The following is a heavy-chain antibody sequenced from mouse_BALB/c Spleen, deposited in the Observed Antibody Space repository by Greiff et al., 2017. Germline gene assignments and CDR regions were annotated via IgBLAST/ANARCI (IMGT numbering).Heavy chain of an antibody. CDR3: ARVHYDSEVFPYFDY. CDR1: GFTFSSYA. CDR2: ISSGGSYT. J-gene: IGHJ2*01. D-gene: IGHD1-1*01. V-gene: IGHV5-9-3*01. Sequence: EVKLVESGGGLVQPGGSLKLSCAAPGFTFSSYAMSWVRQTPEKRLVWVATISSGGSYTYYPDSVKGRFSISRDNAKNTLYLQMSSLRSEDTAMYYCARVHYDSEVFPYFDYWGQGTTLTVSS.